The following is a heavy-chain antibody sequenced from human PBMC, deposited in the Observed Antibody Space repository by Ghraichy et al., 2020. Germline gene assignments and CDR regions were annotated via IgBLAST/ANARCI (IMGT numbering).Heavy chain of an antibody. Sequence: GGSLRLSCAASGFTFSSYEMNWVRQAPGKGLEWVSYISSSGSTIYYADSVKGRFTISRDNAKNSLYLQMNSLRAEDTAVYYCARVGSSSWYGGGDYWGQGTLVTVSS. CDR1: GFTFSSYE. V-gene: IGHV3-48*03. CDR3: ARVGSSSWYGGGDY. D-gene: IGHD6-13*01. CDR2: ISSSGSTI. J-gene: IGHJ4*02.